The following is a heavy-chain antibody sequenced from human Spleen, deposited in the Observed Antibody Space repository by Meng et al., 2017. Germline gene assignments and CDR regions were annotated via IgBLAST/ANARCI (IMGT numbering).Heavy chain of an antibody. J-gene: IGHJ4*02. CDR3: ARDLRRLEVSGAPDS. Sequence: ESLKIPRAASGFTFSNYAISCVSQAPERGLEWVSPISNSGFTTYYADSVKGRFTISRDNSKNTLFLQMNSLRVEDSAVYYCARDLRRLEVSGAPDSWGQGTLVTVSS. CDR2: ISNSGFTT. V-gene: IGHV3-23*01. D-gene: IGHD1-26*01. CDR1: GFTFSNYA.